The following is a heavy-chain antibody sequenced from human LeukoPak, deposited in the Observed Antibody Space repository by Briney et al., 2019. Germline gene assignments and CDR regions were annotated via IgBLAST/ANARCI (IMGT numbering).Heavy chain of an antibody. D-gene: IGHD2-2*01. V-gene: IGHV4-34*01. CDR3: ARVYQLLQKDLGY. CDR1: GGSFSGYY. CDR2: INHSGST. Sequence: SETLSLTCAVYGGSFSGYYWSWIRQPPGKGLEWIGEINHSGSTNYNPSLKSRVTISVDTSKNQFSLKLSSVTAADTAVYYCARVYQLLQKDLGYWGQGTLVIVSS. J-gene: IGHJ4*02.